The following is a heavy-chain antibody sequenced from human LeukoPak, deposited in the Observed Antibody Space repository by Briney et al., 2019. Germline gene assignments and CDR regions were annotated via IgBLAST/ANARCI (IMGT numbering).Heavy chain of an antibody. Sequence: GSSVKVSCKASGGTFSSYAISWVRQAPGQGLEWMGGIIPIFGTANYAQKFQGRVTITADKSTSTAYMELSSLRSEDTAVYYCALREYYYGSGSYGFPDHQPYYYYYYMDVWGKGTTVTISS. V-gene: IGHV1-69*06. J-gene: IGHJ6*03. CDR1: GGTFSSYA. CDR2: IIPIFGTA. D-gene: IGHD3-10*01. CDR3: ALREYYYGSGSYGFPDHQPYYYYYYMDV.